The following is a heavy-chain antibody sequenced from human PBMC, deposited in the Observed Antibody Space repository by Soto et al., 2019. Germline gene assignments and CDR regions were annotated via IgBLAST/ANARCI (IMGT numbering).Heavy chain of an antibody. Sequence: QVQLVQSGAEVKKPGASVKVSCKASGYTFTSYAMHWVRQAPGQRLEWMGWINAGNGNTKYSQKFQGRVTITRDTSASTAYMELSSLRSEDTAVYYCARFVDSGYDPNWYFDLWGRGTLVTVSS. CDR3: ARFVDSGYDPNWYFDL. CDR1: GYTFTSYA. J-gene: IGHJ2*01. CDR2: INAGNGNT. V-gene: IGHV1-3*01. D-gene: IGHD5-12*01.